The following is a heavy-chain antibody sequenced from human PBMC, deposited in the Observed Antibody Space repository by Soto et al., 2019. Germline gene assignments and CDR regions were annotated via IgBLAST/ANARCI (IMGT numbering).Heavy chain of an antibody. CDR1: GGSISTYY. J-gene: IGHJ4*02. V-gene: IGHV4-59*01. CDR3: ARDEDAFDY. CDR2: IYYSGGT. Sequence: PSETLSLTCTVSGGSISTYYWSWIRQPPGKGLEWIGYIYYSGGTNYNPSLKSRVTISVDTSKNQFSLKLTSVTAADTAVYYCARDEDAFDYWGLGTLVTV.